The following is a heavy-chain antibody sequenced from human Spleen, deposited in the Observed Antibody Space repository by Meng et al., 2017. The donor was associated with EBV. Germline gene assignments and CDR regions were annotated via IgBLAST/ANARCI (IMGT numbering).Heavy chain of an antibody. CDR2: INHDGSET. CDR3: VRDINWGLDY. J-gene: IGHJ4*02. CDR1: GFTFGSYP. Sequence: EVQLVESGGGLVQPGGSLRLSCAASGFTFGSYPMHWVRQGPGRGLVWVSRINHDGSETTYADFVKGRFTISRDDAKNTLYVQMNNLGAEDTAIYYCVRDINWGLDYWGQGTLVTVSS. V-gene: IGHV3-74*03. D-gene: IGHD7-27*01.